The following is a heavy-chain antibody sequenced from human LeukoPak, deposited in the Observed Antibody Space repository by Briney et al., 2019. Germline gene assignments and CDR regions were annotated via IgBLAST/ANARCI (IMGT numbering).Heavy chain of an antibody. CDR1: GYSISSGYY. CDR2: IYYSGST. Sequence: PSETLSLTCTVSGYSISSGYYWGWIRPPPGKGLEWIGYIYYSGSTNYNPSLKSRVTISVDTSKNQFSLKLRSVTAADTAVYYCARVSGYDWESFYDYWGQGTLVTVSS. J-gene: IGHJ4*02. CDR3: ARVSGYDWESFYDY. V-gene: IGHV4-59*01. D-gene: IGHD5-12*01.